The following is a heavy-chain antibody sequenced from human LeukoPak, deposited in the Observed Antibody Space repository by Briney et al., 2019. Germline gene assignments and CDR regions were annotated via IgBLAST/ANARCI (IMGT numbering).Heavy chain of an antibody. Sequence: SGTLSLTCAVSGGSISSNNWWSWVRQPPGKGLEWIGEIYHSGSTNYNPSLRGRVTILVDKSKNQFSLKLSSVTAADTAVYYRARPGLYGSGSYSWFDIWGQGTLVTVSS. CDR2: IYHSGST. V-gene: IGHV4-4*02. CDR3: ARPGLYGSGSYSWFDI. CDR1: GGSISSNNW. D-gene: IGHD3-10*01. J-gene: IGHJ5*02.